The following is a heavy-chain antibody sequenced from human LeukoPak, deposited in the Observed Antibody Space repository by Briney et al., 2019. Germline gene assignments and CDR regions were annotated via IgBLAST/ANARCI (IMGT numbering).Heavy chain of an antibody. CDR3: ARDGDMDV. V-gene: IGHV3-48*04. CDR1: GFTFNNYN. Sequence: GGSLRLSCAASGFTFNNYNINWVRQAPGKGLEWVSYISSGSTTIYYADSVKGRFTISRDNAKNSLYLQMNSLRADDTAVYYCARDGDMDVWGKGTTVTISS. J-gene: IGHJ6*03. CDR2: ISSGSTTI. D-gene: IGHD3-16*01.